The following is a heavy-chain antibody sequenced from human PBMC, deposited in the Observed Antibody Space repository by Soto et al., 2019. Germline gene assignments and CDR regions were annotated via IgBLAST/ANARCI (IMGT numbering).Heavy chain of an antibody. Sequence: PGESLKISCKGSGYSFTSYWIGWVRQMPGKGLEWMGIIYPGDSDTRYSPSFQGQVTISADKSISTAYLQWSSLKASDTATYYCARHVGGSGQWLVPPAVDYWGQGTLVTVSS. CDR3: ARHVGGSGQWLVPPAVDY. CDR1: GYSFTSYW. V-gene: IGHV5-51*01. D-gene: IGHD6-19*01. J-gene: IGHJ4*02. CDR2: IYPGDSDT.